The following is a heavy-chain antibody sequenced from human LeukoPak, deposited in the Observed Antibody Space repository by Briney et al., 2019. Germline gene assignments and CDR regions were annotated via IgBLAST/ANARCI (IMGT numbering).Heavy chain of an antibody. Sequence: SETLSLTCTVSGGSISSYYWSWIRQPPGKGLEWIGYIYYSGSTNYNPSLKSRVTISVDTSKNQFSLKLSSVTAADTAVYYCASSSGWYRGRFDYWGQGTLVTVSS. J-gene: IGHJ4*02. D-gene: IGHD6-19*01. CDR3: ASSSGWYRGRFDY. CDR2: IYYSGST. CDR1: GGSISSYY. V-gene: IGHV4-59*01.